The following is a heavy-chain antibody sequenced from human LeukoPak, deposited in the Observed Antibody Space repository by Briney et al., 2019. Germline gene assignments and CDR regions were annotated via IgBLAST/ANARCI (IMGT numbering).Heavy chain of an antibody. CDR3: ARFGITVVRGGKYYFDY. D-gene: IGHD3-10*01. CDR2: IYYSGST. CDR1: GGSISSYY. Sequence: PSETLSLTCTVSGGSISSYYWSWIRQPPGKGLEWIGHIYYSGSTNYNPSLKSRVTISVDTSKNQFSLMLSSVTAADTAVYYCARFGITVVRGGKYYFDYWGQGALVTVSS. V-gene: IGHV4-59*08. J-gene: IGHJ4*02.